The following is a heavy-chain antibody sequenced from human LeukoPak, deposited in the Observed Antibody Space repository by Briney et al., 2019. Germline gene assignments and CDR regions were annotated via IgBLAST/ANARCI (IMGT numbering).Heavy chain of an antibody. V-gene: IGHV4-38-2*02. CDR2: IYHSGST. Sequence: PSETLSLTCTVSGYSISSDYYWGWIRQPPGKGLEWIGSIYHSGSTYYNPSLKSRVTISVDTSKNQFSLKLSSVTAADTAVYYCARVGWNYLVYYYYYMDVWGKGTTVTVSS. D-gene: IGHD1-7*01. CDR3: ARVGWNYLVYYYYYMDV. J-gene: IGHJ6*03. CDR1: GYSISSDYY.